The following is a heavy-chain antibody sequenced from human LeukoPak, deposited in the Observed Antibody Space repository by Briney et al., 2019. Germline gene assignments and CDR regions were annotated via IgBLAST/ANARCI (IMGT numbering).Heavy chain of an antibody. CDR1: GYLFTGYY. CDR2: FNPNSGAT. J-gene: IGHJ4*02. V-gene: IGHV1-2*02. CDR3: ARDIRVGSSWYEGVDY. Sequence: ASVKVSCKASGYLFTGYYIHWVRQAPGQGLEWMGRFNPNSGATNYAQNFQGRVTMTRDTSISTAYMELNRLRSDDTAVYYCARDIRVGSSWYEGVDYWGQGTLVTVSS. D-gene: IGHD6-13*01.